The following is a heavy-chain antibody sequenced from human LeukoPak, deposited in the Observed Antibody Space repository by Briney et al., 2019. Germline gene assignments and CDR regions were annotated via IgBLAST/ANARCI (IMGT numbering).Heavy chain of an antibody. Sequence: SLKVSCKASGGTFSTYTISWVRQAPGQGLECMGRIIPILGIANYAQKVQGRVTITADKSTSTAYMELSSLRSEATAVYYCARGGGYCSSTSCYSFDYWGQGTLVTVSS. CDR3: ARGGGYCSSTSCYSFDY. J-gene: IGHJ4*02. CDR1: GGTFSTYT. D-gene: IGHD2-2*01. CDR2: IIPILGIA. V-gene: IGHV1-69*02.